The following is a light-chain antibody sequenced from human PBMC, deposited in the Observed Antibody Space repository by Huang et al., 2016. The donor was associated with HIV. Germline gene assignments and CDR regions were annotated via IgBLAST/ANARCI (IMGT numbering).Light chain of an antibody. Sequence: EIVMTQSPATLSVSPRERATLSCRVSARVSSRLAWYQQKPGQSPSLLIFGASTRAAGVPGRFSGSGSGTEFTLTISILQSEDFAFYFCQQYNNWPPWTFGQGTKVDI. J-gene: IGKJ1*01. CDR1: ARVSSR. CDR2: GAS. V-gene: IGKV3-15*01. CDR3: QQYNNWPPWT.